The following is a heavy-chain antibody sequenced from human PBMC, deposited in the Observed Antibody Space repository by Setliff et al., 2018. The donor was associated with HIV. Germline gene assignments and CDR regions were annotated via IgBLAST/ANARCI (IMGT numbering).Heavy chain of an antibody. V-gene: IGHV4-4*08. CDR3: AREKILISSKNGSGTYSRIFDY. CDR2: IHYSGTS. D-gene: IGHD3-10*01. Sequence: SETLSLTCTVSGDLINNHNWNWIRQSPEKGLEWLGNIHYSGTSNYNSSLKSRIVISLDTSKKQFSLHFYSVTAADTAVYRCAREKILISSKNGSGTYSRIFDYWGQGMLVTVSS. J-gene: IGHJ4*02. CDR1: GDLINNHN.